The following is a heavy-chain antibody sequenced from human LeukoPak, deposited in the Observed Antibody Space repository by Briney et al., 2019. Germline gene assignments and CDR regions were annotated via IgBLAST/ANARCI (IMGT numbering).Heavy chain of an antibody. D-gene: IGHD6-19*01. CDR2: INSDGSST. CDR3: ARESSSGWYDAFDI. CDR1: GFTFSSYW. J-gene: IGHJ3*02. Sequence: GGSLRLSCAASGFTFSSYWMHWARQAPGKGLVWVSRINSDGSSTTYADSVKGRFTISRDNAKNTVYLQMNSLRAEDTAVYYCARESSSGWYDAFDIWGQGTMVTVSS. V-gene: IGHV3-74*01.